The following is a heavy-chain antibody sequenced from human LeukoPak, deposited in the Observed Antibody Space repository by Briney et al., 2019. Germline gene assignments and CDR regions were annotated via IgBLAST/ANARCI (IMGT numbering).Heavy chain of an antibody. V-gene: IGHV4-39*07. J-gene: IGHJ5*02. CDR1: GGSISSSSYY. D-gene: IGHD3-3*01. Sequence: SETLSLTCTVSGGSISSSSYYWGWIRQPPGKGLEWIGSIYYSGSTCYNPSLKSRVTISVDTSKNQFSLKLSSVTAADTAVYYCARAPATQFYDFWSGPPGNWFDPWGQGTLVTVSS. CDR2: IYYSGST. CDR3: ARAPATQFYDFWSGPPGNWFDP.